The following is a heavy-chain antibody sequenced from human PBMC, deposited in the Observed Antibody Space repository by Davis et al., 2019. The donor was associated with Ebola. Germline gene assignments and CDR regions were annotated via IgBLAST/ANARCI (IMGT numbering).Heavy chain of an antibody. CDR1: GGSISSGDYY. V-gene: IGHV4-30-4*02. J-gene: IGHJ4*02. Sequence: SETLSLTCTVSGGSISSGDYYWSWIRQPPGKGLEWIGYIYYSGSTYYNPSLTSRVTISVDTSKSQFSLKLSSVTAADTAVYYCARVYYYDFWSGVFDYWGQGTLVTVSS. CDR2: IYYSGST. D-gene: IGHD3-3*01. CDR3: ARVYYYDFWSGVFDY.